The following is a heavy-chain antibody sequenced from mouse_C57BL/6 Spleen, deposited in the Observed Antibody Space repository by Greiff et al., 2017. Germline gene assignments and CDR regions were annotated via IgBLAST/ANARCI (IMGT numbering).Heavy chain of an antibody. J-gene: IGHJ2*01. CDR2: IYPGSGNT. D-gene: IGHD2-4*01. Sequence: VQLQQSGAELVRPGASVKLSCKASGYTFTDYYIHWVKQRPGQGLEWIARIYPGSGNTYYNEKFKGKATLTAEKSSSTAYMQLSSLTSEDSAVSFWARVERDDYDEGGYCDYWGQGTTLTVSS. V-gene: IGHV1-76*01. CDR1: GYTFTDYY. CDR3: ARVERDDYDEGGYCDY.